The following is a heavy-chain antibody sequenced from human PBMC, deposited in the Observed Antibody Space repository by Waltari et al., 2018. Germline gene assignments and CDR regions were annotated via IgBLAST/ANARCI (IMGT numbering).Heavy chain of an antibody. D-gene: IGHD3-22*01. J-gene: IGHJ4*02. CDR3: ATRIAYYYDSSGYYFNY. Sequence: QVQLVQSGAEVKKPGASVKVSCKVSGYTLTDLPMPWVRQAPGQGLEWMGGFDPEDGETIYAQNFQGRVTMSEDTSTDTAYMELSSLRSEDTAVYYCATRIAYYYDSSGYYFNYWGQGSLVTVSS. V-gene: IGHV1-24*01. CDR1: GYTLTDLP. CDR2: FDPEDGET.